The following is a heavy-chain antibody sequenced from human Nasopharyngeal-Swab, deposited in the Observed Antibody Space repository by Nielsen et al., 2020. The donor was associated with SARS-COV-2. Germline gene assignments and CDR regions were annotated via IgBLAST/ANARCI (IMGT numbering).Heavy chain of an antibody. J-gene: IGHJ4*02. V-gene: IGHV3-23*01. CDR1: GFTFSSYA. D-gene: IGHD4-23*01. CDR2: ISGSGGST. CDR3: AKDLGVESPLWFDY. Sequence: GGSLRLSCTASGFTFSSYAMSWVHQAPGKGLEWVSEISGSGGSTYYAESVKGRFTISRDNSKNTLYLQMSSLRAEDTAIYYCAKDLGVESPLWFDYWGQGTLLTVSS.